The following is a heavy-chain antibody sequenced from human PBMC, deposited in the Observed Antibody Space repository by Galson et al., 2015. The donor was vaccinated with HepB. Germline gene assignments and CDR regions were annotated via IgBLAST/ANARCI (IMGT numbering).Heavy chain of an antibody. V-gene: IGHV3-13*04. CDR1: GFTFSSHD. J-gene: IGHJ2*01. CDR2: ICAPGDT. D-gene: IGHD4-17*01. CDR3: ARGASGDDNWSFDL. Sequence: SRRLSCAASGFTFSSHDMHWVRQSTGQGLEWVSVICAPGDTYYPASVQGRFTISRENAKNYLYLQMNSLTAGDTAVYYCARGASGDDNWSFDLWARGTPLT.